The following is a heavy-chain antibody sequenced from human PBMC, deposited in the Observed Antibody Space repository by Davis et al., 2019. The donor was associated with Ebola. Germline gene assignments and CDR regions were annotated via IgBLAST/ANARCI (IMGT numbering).Heavy chain of an antibody. D-gene: IGHD3-22*01. J-gene: IGHJ4*02. CDR2: IIPKVGTA. V-gene: IGHV1-69*13. CDR1: VCTHRSSA. Sequence: SVPVPRLPSVCTHRSSAIIRLRHAPGQGLEWMGGIIPKVGTANYAQRFQGRVTIIADESRTTAYMELSSLRSEDTAVYYCARDRYSDGSGYFFEQSHWGQGTLVTVSS. CDR3: ARDRYSDGSGYFFEQSH.